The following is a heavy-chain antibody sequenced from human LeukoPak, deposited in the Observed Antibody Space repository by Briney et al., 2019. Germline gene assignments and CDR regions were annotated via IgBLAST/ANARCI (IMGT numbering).Heavy chain of an antibody. CDR2: IYYSGST. V-gene: IGHV4-59*01. CDR3: ASGITIFGVVTPFDY. J-gene: IGHJ4*02. Sequence: SETLSLTCTVSGGSISSYYWSWIRQPPGKGLEWIGYIYYSGSTNYNPSLKSRVTISVDTSKNQFSLRLSSVTAADTAVYYCASGITIFGVVTPFDYWGQGTLVIVSS. D-gene: IGHD3-3*01. CDR1: GGSISSYY.